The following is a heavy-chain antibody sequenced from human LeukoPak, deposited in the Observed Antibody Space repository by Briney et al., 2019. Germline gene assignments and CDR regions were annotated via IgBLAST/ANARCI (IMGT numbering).Heavy chain of an antibody. CDR1: GFTFSSYS. Sequence: GGSLRLSCAASGFTFSSYSMNWVRQAPGKGLEWVSYISSSSSTIYYADSVKGRFTISRDNSKNTLYLQMNSLRAEDTAVYYCAKALALPADAFDIWGQGTMVTVSS. D-gene: IGHD2-2*01. CDR3: AKALALPADAFDI. J-gene: IGHJ3*02. CDR2: ISSSSSTI. V-gene: IGHV3-48*01.